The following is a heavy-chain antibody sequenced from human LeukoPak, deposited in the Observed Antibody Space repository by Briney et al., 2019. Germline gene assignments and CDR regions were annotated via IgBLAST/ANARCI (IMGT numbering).Heavy chain of an antibody. Sequence: ASVKVSCKASGYTFTDYYIHWVRRAPGQGLEWMAWINPYTGGTNYAQKFQGRVTMTRDTSISTAHMELSRLRSDDTAVYYCARWGCSTTSCYHDYWGQGTLVTVSS. V-gene: IGHV1-2*02. D-gene: IGHD2-2*01. J-gene: IGHJ4*02. CDR3: ARWGCSTTSCYHDY. CDR1: GYTFTDYY. CDR2: INPYTGGT.